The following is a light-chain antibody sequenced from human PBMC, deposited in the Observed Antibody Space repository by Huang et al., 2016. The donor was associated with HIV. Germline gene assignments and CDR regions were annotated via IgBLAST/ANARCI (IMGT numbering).Light chain of an antibody. CDR1: PSVSYSSNNKPD. CDR3: QQYYTTPYT. CDR2: CAS. V-gene: IGKV4-1*01. Sequence: DIVVTQSQDSLAVYLGVRATITCTTSPSVSYSSNNKPDVSWFQQKPGHTPRLSSYCASTREAGVPDRFSGSGSGIDFTLTISNLQAEDVAVYYCQQYYTTPYTFGQGTKLEI. J-gene: IGKJ2*01.